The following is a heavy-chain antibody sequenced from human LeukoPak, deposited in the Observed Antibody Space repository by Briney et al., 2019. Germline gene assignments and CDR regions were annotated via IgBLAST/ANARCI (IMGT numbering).Heavy chain of an antibody. D-gene: IGHD4-17*01. V-gene: IGHV3-7*05. CDR2: IKQDGSEK. CDR3: ARDKSYGDSEDY. CDR1: GFTFSRYG. Sequence: GGSLRLSCSASGFTFSRYGMHWVRQAPGKGLEWVANIKQDGSEKYFVDSVKGRFTISRDNAKNSLFLQMNSLRVEDTAVYYCARDKSYGDSEDYWGQGTLVTVSS. J-gene: IGHJ4*02.